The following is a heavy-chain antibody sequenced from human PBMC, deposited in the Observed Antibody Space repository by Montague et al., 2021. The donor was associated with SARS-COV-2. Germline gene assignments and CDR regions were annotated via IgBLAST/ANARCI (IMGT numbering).Heavy chain of an antibody. CDR2: INDSGTT. D-gene: IGHD3-22*01. CDR3: ARGGRVKRTLLGIVVGTPSGDFDF. J-gene: IGHJ4*02. Sequence: SETLSLTCAVYGGSFSGYYWNWIRQPPGKGLEWIGEINDSGTTNYNPSLKSRVTLSVDTSMMQFSLKLTSVTAADTAFYFCARGGRVKRTLLGIVVGTPSGDFDFWGQGAPVTVSS. CDR1: GGSFSGYY. V-gene: IGHV4-34*01.